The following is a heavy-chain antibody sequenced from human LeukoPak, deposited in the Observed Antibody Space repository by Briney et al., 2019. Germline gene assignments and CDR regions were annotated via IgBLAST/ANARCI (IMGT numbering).Heavy chain of an antibody. CDR2: ISSSSSYI. CDR3: AKDSTVSGSYYGMDI. CDR1: GFTFSSYS. D-gene: IGHD3-22*01. V-gene: IGHV3-21*04. Sequence: PGGSLRLSCAASGFTFSSYSMNWVRQAPGKGLEWVSSISSSSSYIYYADSVKGRFTISRDNAKNSLYLQMNSLRAEDTAIYYCAKDSTVSGSYYGMDIWGQGTTVTVSS. J-gene: IGHJ6*02.